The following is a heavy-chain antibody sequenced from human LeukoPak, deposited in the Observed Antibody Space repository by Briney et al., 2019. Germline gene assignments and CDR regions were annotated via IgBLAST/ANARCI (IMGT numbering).Heavy chain of an antibody. V-gene: IGHV4-59*01. CDR1: GGSISSYY. D-gene: IGHD5-18*01. Sequence: SETLSLTCTVSGGSISSYYWSWIRQPPGKGLEWIGYIYYSGSTSYNPSLKSRVTISIDTSKNQFSLKLSSVSAADTAVYYCASEDMDTATLLLWGQGTLVTVSS. J-gene: IGHJ4*02. CDR2: IYYSGST. CDR3: ASEDMDTATLLL.